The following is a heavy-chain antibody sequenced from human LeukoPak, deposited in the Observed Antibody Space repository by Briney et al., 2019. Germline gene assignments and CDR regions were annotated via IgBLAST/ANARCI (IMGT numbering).Heavy chain of an antibody. CDR2: VYYNGNT. CDR1: GGSIGTYY. Sequence: SETLSLTCSVSGGSIGTYYWSWIRQPPGKGLEWIGYVYYNGNTNYNPSLKSRVTISVDTSKNQFSLKLNSVTAADTAVYLCARRVAVTARYYFDFWGQGTLVTVSS. CDR3: ARRVAVTARYYFDF. V-gene: IGHV4-59*08. J-gene: IGHJ4*02. D-gene: IGHD6-19*01.